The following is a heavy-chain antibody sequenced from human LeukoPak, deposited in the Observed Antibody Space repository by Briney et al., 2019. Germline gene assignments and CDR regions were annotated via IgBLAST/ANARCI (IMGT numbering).Heavy chain of an antibody. CDR1: GFTFSSYA. J-gene: IGHJ4*02. Sequence: GGSLRLSCAASGFTFSSYAMTWVRQAPGKGLEWVSAISGSGSNTYYADSVKGRFTISRDNSKNTLYLQMNSLRAEDTAVYYCARDRDWGCSYCSYWGQGTLVTVSS. D-gene: IGHD7-27*01. CDR2: ISGSGSNT. V-gene: IGHV3-23*01. CDR3: ARDRDWGCSYCSY.